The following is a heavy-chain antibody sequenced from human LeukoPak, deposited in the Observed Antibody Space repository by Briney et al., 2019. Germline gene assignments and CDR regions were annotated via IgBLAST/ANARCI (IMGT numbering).Heavy chain of an antibody. CDR2: IYYSGST. Sequence: SQTLSLTCTVSGGSISSGGYYWSWIRQPPGKGLEWIGYIYYSGSTNYNPSLKSRVTISVDTSKNQFSLKLSSVTAADTAVYYCARDRVVVTAIRYYGMDVWGQGTTVTVSS. CDR1: GGSISSGGYY. V-gene: IGHV4-61*08. CDR3: ARDRVVVTAIRYYGMDV. D-gene: IGHD2-21*02. J-gene: IGHJ6*02.